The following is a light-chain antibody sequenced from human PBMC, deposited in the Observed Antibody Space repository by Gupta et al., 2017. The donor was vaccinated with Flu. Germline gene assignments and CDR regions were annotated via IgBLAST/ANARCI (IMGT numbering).Light chain of an antibody. CDR1: QSVRSSY. CDR3: QHDGSSPIT. J-gene: IGKJ4*01. V-gene: IGKV3-20*01. Sequence: GTLSLSPGERATLACRASQSVRSSYLAWYQQKPGQAPRLLMYGASTRATGIPDRFNGSGSGTDFTLTISRLEPEDIAVYYCQHDGSSPITFGGGTKVEIK. CDR2: GAS.